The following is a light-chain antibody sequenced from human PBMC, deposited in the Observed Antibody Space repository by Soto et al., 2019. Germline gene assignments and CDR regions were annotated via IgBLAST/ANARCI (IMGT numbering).Light chain of an antibody. Sequence: QSALTQPASVSGSPGQSITISCTGTSSDVGGYNYVSWYQHHPGKAPKLMIYDVSNRPSGVSNRFSGSKSGNTASLTISWFHAEDEAYYYCSSYTSSSTLLYVFGTGTKLTVL. V-gene: IGLV2-14*03. CDR2: DVS. J-gene: IGLJ1*01. CDR3: SSYTSSSTLLYV. CDR1: SSDVGGYNY.